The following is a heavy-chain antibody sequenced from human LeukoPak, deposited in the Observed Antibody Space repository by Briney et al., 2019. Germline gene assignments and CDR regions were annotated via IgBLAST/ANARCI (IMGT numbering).Heavy chain of an antibody. CDR1: GDYINSHY. J-gene: IGHJ6*03. CDR2: IHFGGST. Sequence: PSETLSLTCSVSGDYINSHYWTWIRQSSGRGLEWLGYIHFGGSTKYNPSLKSRVTISVDTSKNQFSLKLSSVTAADTAVYYCARVKRDSSGYPGSGYYYMDVWGKGTTVTISS. D-gene: IGHD3-22*01. CDR3: ARVKRDSSGYPGSGYYYMDV. V-gene: IGHV4-59*11.